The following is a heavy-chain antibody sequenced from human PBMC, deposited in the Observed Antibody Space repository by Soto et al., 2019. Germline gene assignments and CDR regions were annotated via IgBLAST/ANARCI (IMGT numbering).Heavy chain of an antibody. Sequence: SETLSLTCAVYGGSFIGYYCSCIRHPPLKWLEWIGEINHSGSTNYNPSLKSRVTISVDTSKNQFSLRLSSVTAADTAVYYCAREERFLEFDYYYYYGMDVWGQGTTVTVSS. CDR1: GGSFIGYY. D-gene: IGHD3-3*01. CDR3: AREERFLEFDYYYYYGMDV. J-gene: IGHJ6*02. V-gene: IGHV4-34*01. CDR2: INHSGST.